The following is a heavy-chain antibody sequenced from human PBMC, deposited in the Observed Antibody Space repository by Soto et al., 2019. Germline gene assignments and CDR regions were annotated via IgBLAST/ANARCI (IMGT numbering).Heavy chain of an antibody. V-gene: IGHV4-59*08. CDR2: IYYSGST. CDR3: ARRYSSSWYTYFDY. Sequence: SETLSLTCTVSGGSISSYYWSWIRQPPGKGLEWIGYIYYSGSTNYNPSLKSRVTISVDTSKNQFSLKLSSVTAADTAVYYCARRYSSSWYTYFDYWGQGTLVTVS. J-gene: IGHJ4*02. D-gene: IGHD6-13*01. CDR1: GGSISSYY.